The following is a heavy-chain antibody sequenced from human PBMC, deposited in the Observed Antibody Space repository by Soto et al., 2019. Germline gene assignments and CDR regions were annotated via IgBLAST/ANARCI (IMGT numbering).Heavy chain of an antibody. D-gene: IGHD5-18*01. CDR3: SRGGRIVDTGIGYYYYHAMDV. V-gene: IGHV1-46*01. J-gene: IGHJ6*02. CDR2: FNPTGDTA. Sequence: QVQLVQSGAEVKKPGASVKASCKASGYTFTSYYIHWVRQAPGQGLEWMGIFNPTGDTASYAQKLHGRVPMTRDTSTGTAYMELGSLRSEDTAVYYCSRGGRIVDTGIGYYYYHAMDVWGQGTTVTVS. CDR1: GYTFTSYY.